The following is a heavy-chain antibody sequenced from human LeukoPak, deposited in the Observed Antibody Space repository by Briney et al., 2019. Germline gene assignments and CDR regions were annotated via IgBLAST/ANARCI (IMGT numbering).Heavy chain of an antibody. J-gene: IGHJ4*02. D-gene: IGHD6-19*01. CDR1: GFSFSSYG. CDR2: ISTISTYI. V-gene: IGHV3-21*01. CDR3: ARGPYTSVSKYFDY. Sequence: GGSLRLSCAASGFSFSSYGMHWVRQAPGKGLEWVSSISTISTYIYYADPVRGRFTISRDNAKNSLYLQINSLRAEDTAVYYCARGPYTSVSKYFDYWGQGTLVTVSS.